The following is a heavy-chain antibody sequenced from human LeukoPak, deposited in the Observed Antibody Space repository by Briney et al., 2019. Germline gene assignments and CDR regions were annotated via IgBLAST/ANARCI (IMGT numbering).Heavy chain of an antibody. J-gene: IGHJ4*02. CDR3: AKLLGAATRYDY. V-gene: IGHV3-21*01. CDR2: ISSSSSYI. Sequence: GGSLRLSCAASGFTFSSYSMNWVRQAPGKGLEWVSSISSSSSYIYYADSVKGRFTISRDNAKKSLSLQMDALRAEDTAVYFCAKLLGAATRYDYWGQGTLVIVSP. CDR1: GFTFSSYS. D-gene: IGHD2-15*01.